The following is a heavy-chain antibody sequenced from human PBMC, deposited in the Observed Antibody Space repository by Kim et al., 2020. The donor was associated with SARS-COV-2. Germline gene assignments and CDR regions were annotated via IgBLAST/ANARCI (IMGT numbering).Heavy chain of an antibody. Sequence: GGSLRLSCVASGFTFSSYAMSWVRQAPGKGLEWISVIFSSGSTSHYADSVKVRFTISRDDSKNTVYLQLSSLRADDTAVYFCAKMGSSRDYWGQGTLVTVSS. CDR2: IFSSGSTS. J-gene: IGHJ4*02. CDR1: GFTFSSYA. CDR3: AKMGSSRDY. D-gene: IGHD3-10*01. V-gene: IGHV3-23*03.